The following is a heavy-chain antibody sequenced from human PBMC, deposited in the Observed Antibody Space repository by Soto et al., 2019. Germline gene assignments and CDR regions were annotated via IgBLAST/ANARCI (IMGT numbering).Heavy chain of an antibody. J-gene: IGHJ4*02. CDR2: ISPSDGGT. CDR3: ARERRDGYNTFDY. Sequence: QVQLVQSGAEVKKPGASVKVSCKASGYTFTSYEMYWVRQAPGQGLEWMGIISPSDGGTTYEQKFQGRVTMTRDTSKSTVYMELSSLRSEDTAVYYCARERRDGYNTFDYWGQGTLVTVAS. V-gene: IGHV1-46*01. D-gene: IGHD5-12*01. CDR1: GYTFTSYE.